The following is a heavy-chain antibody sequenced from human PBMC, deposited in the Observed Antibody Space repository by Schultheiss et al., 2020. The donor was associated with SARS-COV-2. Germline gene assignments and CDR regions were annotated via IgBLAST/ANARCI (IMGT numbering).Heavy chain of an antibody. J-gene: IGHJ6*02. CDR2: IKSKVDGGTT. CDR1: GFTFSDAW. Sequence: GGSLRLSCAASGFTFSDAWMSWVRQAPGKGLEWVGRIKSKVDGGTTDYAAPVKGRFTISRDDSKNTSYLQMNSLRAEDTAVYYCARDLNGEYSSGWTRQRYYYYYGMDVWGQGTTVTVSS. CDR3: ARDLNGEYSSGWTRQRYYYYYGMDV. V-gene: IGHV3-15*01. D-gene: IGHD6-19*01.